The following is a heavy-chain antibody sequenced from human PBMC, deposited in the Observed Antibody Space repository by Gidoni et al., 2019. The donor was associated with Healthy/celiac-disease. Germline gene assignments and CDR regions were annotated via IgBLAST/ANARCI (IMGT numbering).Heavy chain of an antibody. CDR1: ALSFSGYS. Sequence: QVQLLRWGAGLFKPSATLSLTRAVYALSFSGYSWSWIRQPPGKGLEWIGEINHSGSTNYNPSLKSRVNISVDTSKIQFALKLSSVTAADTGVYYCSRGFLKTTVAHLDDWGQGTLVTVSS. V-gene: IGHV4-34*01. D-gene: IGHD4-17*01. CDR3: SRGFLKTTVAHLDD. J-gene: IGHJ4*02. CDR2: INHSGST.